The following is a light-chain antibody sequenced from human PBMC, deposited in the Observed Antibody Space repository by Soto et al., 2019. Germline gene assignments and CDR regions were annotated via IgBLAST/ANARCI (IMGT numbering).Light chain of an antibody. J-gene: IGKJ4*01. Sequence: EIVLTQSPGTLSLSPGERATLSCRASQSVSSSYLAWYQQKPGQAPRLLIYGASSRATVIPDRFSGSGSGTDFTLTISSLQPEDFATYYCQQSYSTPLTFGGGTKVDIK. CDR3: QQSYSTPLT. CDR2: GAS. V-gene: IGKV3-20*01. CDR1: QSVSSSY.